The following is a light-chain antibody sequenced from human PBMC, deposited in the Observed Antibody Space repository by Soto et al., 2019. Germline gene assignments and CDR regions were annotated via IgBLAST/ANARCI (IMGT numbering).Light chain of an antibody. Sequence: VQKTQAPSSMSSSVGSRVTITCRASQDISNYLNWYQQKPGKAPKLLIYDASNLETGVPSRFSGSGSGTDFTFTISSLQPEDIATYYCQQYDNLPLTFGGGTKVDIK. CDR3: QQYDNLPLT. CDR1: QDISNY. J-gene: IGKJ4*01. CDR2: DAS. V-gene: IGKV1-33*01.